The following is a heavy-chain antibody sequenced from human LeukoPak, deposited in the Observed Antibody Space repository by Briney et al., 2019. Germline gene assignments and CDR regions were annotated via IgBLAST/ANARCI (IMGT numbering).Heavy chain of an antibody. CDR2: ISGSGGST. CDR3: AKLYGSGSYWFEDY. D-gene: IGHD3-10*01. V-gene: IGHV3-23*01. J-gene: IGHJ4*02. CDR1: GFTFSSYA. Sequence: PGGSLRLSCAASGFTFSSYAMSWVRQAPGKGLEWVSAISGSGGSTYYADSVKGRFTISRDNSKNTLYLQMNSLRAEDTAVYYCAKLYGSGSYWFEDYWGQGTLVTVSS.